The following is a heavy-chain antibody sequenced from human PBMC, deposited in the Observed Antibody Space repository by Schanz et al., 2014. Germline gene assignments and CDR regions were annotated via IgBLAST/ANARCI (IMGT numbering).Heavy chain of an antibody. J-gene: IGHJ6*02. Sequence: VQLLQFGGGVVQPGRSLRLSCAASGFTFSSYAMHWVRQAPGKGLEWVALISNDGSIKYYADSVKGRFTISRDNSENTLYLQMNSLSADDTAVFYCAKGMGYCSGGTCYDYYYYGLDVWGQGTTVTVSS. D-gene: IGHD2-15*01. CDR3: AKGMGYCSGGTCYDYYYYGLDV. CDR2: ISNDGSIK. V-gene: IGHV3-30-3*01. CDR1: GFTFSSYA.